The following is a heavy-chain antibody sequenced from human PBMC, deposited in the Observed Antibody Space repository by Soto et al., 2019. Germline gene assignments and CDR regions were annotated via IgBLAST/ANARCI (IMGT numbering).Heavy chain of an antibody. Sequence: ASVKVSCTASGYTFTSYAMHWVRQAPGQRLEWMGWINAGNGNTKYSQKFQGRVTITRDTSASTAYMELSSLRSEDTAVYYCARAGGTGTTLDYWGQGTLVTVSS. CDR1: GYTFTSYA. V-gene: IGHV1-3*01. J-gene: IGHJ4*02. CDR2: INAGNGNT. D-gene: IGHD1-7*01. CDR3: ARAGGTGTTLDY.